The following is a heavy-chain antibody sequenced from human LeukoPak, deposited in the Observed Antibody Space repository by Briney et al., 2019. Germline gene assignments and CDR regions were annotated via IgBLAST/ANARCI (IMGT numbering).Heavy chain of an antibody. J-gene: IGHJ4*02. V-gene: IGHV1-69*13. CDR2: IIPIFGTA. Sequence: GASVKVSCKASGGTFSSYAISWVRQAPGQGLEWMGGIIPIFGTANYAQKFQGRVTITADESTSTAYMELSSLRSEDTAVYYCARLRQYSGYVDYWGQGTLVTVSS. CDR3: ARLRQYSGYVDY. D-gene: IGHD5-12*01. CDR1: GGTFSSYA.